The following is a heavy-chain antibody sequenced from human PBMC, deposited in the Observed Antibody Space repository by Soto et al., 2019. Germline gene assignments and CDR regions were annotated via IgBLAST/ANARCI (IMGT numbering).Heavy chain of an antibody. CDR2: INTKTGNP. CDR3: ASDGGGIAAAGHYFSYYGMDP. J-gene: IGHJ6*02. CDR1: GYTFTSYA. Sequence: ASVKVSCKASGYTFTSYAMNWVRQAPGQGLEWMGWINTKTGNPTYAQGFTGRFVFAVDTSVRTAYLQFCRLKAEDTAVYYCASDGGGIAAAGHYFSYYGMDPWCQGTTVTVSS. D-gene: IGHD6-13*01. V-gene: IGHV7-4-1*01.